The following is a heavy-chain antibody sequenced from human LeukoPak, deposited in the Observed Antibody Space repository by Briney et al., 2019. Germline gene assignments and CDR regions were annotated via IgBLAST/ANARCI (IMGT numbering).Heavy chain of an antibody. J-gene: IGHJ4*02. CDR1: RGSMSSYY. V-gene: IGHV4-59*01. CDR2: IYYSGST. Sequence: SETLSLSCTVSRGSMSSYYWSWIRQPPGKGLEWIGYIYYSGSTNYNPSLKSRVNISVDTSKNQFSLKLTSVTAADTAVYYCARVRVSSSSHPWYFDYWGQGTLATVSS. CDR3: ARVRVSSSSHPWYFDY. D-gene: IGHD6-19*01.